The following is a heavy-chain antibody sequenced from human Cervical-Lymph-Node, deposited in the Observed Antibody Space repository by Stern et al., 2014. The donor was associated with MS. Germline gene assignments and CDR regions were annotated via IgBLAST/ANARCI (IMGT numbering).Heavy chain of an antibody. CDR3: ARGRLLDY. V-gene: IGHV3-48*01. J-gene: IGHJ4*02. CDR2: ISSGSSTT. Sequence: VQLVQSGGGLVQPGGSLRLSCAASGFTFSSYSMIWVRQAPGQGLEWVSYISSGSSTTHYADSVKGRFTVSRDNAENSLYLQMNSLRAEDTAVYYCARGRLLDYWGQGTLVTVSS. CDR1: GFTFSSYS.